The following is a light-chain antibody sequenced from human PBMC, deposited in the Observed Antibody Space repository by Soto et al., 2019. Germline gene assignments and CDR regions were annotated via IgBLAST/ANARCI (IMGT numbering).Light chain of an antibody. V-gene: IGKV3-15*01. CDR1: ESVSTN. CDR2: GAS. J-gene: IGKJ1*01. CDR3: QQYNSSPRT. Sequence: EIQMTQSPATLSLAPGERVTLSCRASESVSTNLAWYQQKAGQAPRLLIYGASTRATGIPARFSGSGSGTEFTLTICGLQSEDFAVYYCQQYNSSPRTFGQGTKVDIK.